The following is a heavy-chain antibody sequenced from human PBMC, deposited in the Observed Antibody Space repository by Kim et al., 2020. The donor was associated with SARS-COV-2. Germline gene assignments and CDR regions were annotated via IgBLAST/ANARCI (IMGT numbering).Heavy chain of an antibody. CDR1: GGSISSGGYY. V-gene: IGHV4-31*03. D-gene: IGHD2-8*01. CDR2: IYYSGST. CDR3: ASWFQADCTNGVCGYFDY. J-gene: IGHJ4*02. Sequence: SETLSLTCTVSGGSISSGGYYWSWIRQHPGKGLEWIGYIYYSGSTYYNPSLKSRVTISVDTSKNQFSLKLSSVTAADTAVYYCASWFQADCTNGVCGYFDYWGQGTLVTVSS.